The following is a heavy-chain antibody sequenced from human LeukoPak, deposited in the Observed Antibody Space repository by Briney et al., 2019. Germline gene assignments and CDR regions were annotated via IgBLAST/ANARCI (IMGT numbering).Heavy chain of an antibody. CDR3: AKASAMIVVVSKHFDY. V-gene: IGHV3-23*03. Sequence: GGSLRLSCAASGFTFSSYGMNWVRQAPGKGLEWVSVIYSGGSTYYADSVKGRFTISRDNSKNTLYLQMNSLRAEDTAVYYCAKASAMIVVVSKHFDYWGQGTLVTVSS. D-gene: IGHD3-22*01. J-gene: IGHJ4*02. CDR2: IYSGGST. CDR1: GFTFSSYG.